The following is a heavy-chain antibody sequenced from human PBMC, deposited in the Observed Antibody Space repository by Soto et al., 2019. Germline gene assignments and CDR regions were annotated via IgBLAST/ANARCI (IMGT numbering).Heavy chain of an antibody. D-gene: IGHD3-16*01. J-gene: IGHJ5*01. CDR1: GFTFSSYA. CDR3: AKDRGRGDDWFDS. Sequence: EVQLLESGGGLVQPGGSLRLSCAASGFTFSSYAMSWVRQAPGKGLEWVSAISGSGGSTFYADSVKGRFTISRDTSKNTLFLQMTSLRAEDTAVYYCAKDRGRGDDWFDSWGQGTLVTVSS. CDR2: ISGSGGST. V-gene: IGHV3-23*01.